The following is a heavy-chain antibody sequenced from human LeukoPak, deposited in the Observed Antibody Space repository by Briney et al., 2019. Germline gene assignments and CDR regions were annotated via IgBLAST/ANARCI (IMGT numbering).Heavy chain of an antibody. CDR2: IYTSGST. J-gene: IGHJ4*02. CDR3: ARHPTSSYYFDY. V-gene: IGHV4-4*07. CDR1: SGSISNYY. Sequence: PSETLSLTCTVSSGSISNYYWSWIRQPAGKGLEWIGRIYTSGSTNYNPSLKSRVTISVDTSKNQFSLKLSSMTAADTAFYYCARHPTSSYYFDYWGQGTLVTVSS.